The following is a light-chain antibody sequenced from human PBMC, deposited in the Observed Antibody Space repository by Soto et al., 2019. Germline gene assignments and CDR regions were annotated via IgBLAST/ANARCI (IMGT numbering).Light chain of an antibody. V-gene: IGLV1-44*01. CDR1: NSNIGRND. Sequence: QSVLAQPPSASGTPGQRVTISCSGSNSNIGRNDVTWYQQVPGTAPQCLIYSNDQRPSGVPDRISGSRSGTSASLAISGLQSGDEAEDYCAAWDDTVRARVFGGGTKVTVL. CDR2: SND. CDR3: AAWDDTVRARV. J-gene: IGLJ2*01.